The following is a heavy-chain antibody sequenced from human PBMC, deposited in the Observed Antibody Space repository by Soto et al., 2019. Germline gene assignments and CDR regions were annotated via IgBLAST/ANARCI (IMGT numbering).Heavy chain of an antibody. CDR1: GGTFSSYA. Sequence: QVQLVQYGAEVKKPGSSVKVSCKASGGTFSSYAISWVRQAPGQGLEWMGGIIPIFGTANYAQKFQGRVTITADESTGTVYMELRRLRSEDTAVYYCARDGDGNQLLSEPLGFDIWGQGTMVTVSS. J-gene: IGHJ3*02. D-gene: IGHD2-2*01. V-gene: IGHV1-69*12. CDR2: IIPIFGTA. CDR3: ARDGDGNQLLSEPLGFDI.